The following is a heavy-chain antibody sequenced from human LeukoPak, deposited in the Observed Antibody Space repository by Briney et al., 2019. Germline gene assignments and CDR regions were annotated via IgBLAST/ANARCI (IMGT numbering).Heavy chain of an antibody. V-gene: IGHV3-23*01. J-gene: IGHJ1*01. CDR2: ISGSGGST. CDR1: GFTFSTYW. Sequence: GGSLRLSCAASGFTFSTYWMSCVRQAPGKGLEWVSAISGSGGSTYYADSVKGRFTISRDNSKNTLYLQMNSLRAEDTAVYYCAKDADIVVVVAAVKEYFQHWGQGTLVTVSS. D-gene: IGHD2-15*01. CDR3: AKDADIVVVVAAVKEYFQH.